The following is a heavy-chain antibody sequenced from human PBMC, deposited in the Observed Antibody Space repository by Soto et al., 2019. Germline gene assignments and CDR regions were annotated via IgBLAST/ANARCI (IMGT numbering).Heavy chain of an antibody. CDR2: IYFSGGT. V-gene: IGHV4-59*12. D-gene: IGHD4-17*01. CDR3: ARKDYGDYDY. J-gene: IGHJ4*02. CDR1: GGSISSYY. Sequence: SETLSLTCTVSGGSISSYYWSWIRQPPGKGLEWIGYIYFSGGTNYNPSLKSRVTISVDKSKNQFSLKLSSVTAADTAVYYCARKDYGDYDYWGQGTLVTVSS.